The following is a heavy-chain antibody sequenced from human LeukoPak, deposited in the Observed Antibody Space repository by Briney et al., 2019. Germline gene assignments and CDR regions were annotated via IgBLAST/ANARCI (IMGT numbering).Heavy chain of an antibody. CDR1: GYTFTTYV. CDR3: ARGNWFDP. CDR2: INAGNGNT. V-gene: IGHV1-3*03. J-gene: IGHJ5*02. Sequence: ASVKVSCKASGYTFTTYVIHWVRQAPGQRLEWMAWINAGNGNTKYSQEFRGRVTITRDTSASTAYMELSSLRSEDMAVYYCARGNWFDPWGQGTLVTVSS.